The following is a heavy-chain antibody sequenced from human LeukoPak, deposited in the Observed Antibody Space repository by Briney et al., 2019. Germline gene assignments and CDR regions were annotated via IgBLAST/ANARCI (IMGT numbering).Heavy chain of an antibody. CDR2: INHSGST. Sequence: PSETLSLTCAVYGGSFSGYYWSWIRQPPGKGLEWIGEINHSGSTNYNPSLKSRVTISVDTSKNQFSLKLSSVTAADTAVYYCARREDCSSTSCYDRHSFDYWGQGTLVTVSS. V-gene: IGHV4-34*01. J-gene: IGHJ4*02. CDR1: GGSFSGYY. D-gene: IGHD2-2*01. CDR3: ARREDCSSTSCYDRHSFDY.